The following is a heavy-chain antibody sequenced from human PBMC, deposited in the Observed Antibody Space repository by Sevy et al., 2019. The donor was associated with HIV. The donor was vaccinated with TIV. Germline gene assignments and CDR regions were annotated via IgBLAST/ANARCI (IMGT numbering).Heavy chain of an antibody. D-gene: IGHD3-16*01. CDR2: IFPGDSET. J-gene: IGHJ2*01. V-gene: IGHV5-51*01. CDR1: GDTFSNYW. Sequence: GESLKISCKGSGDTFSNYWIGWVRQMPGKGLETMGIIFPGDSETRYSPSFQGHITISADKSITTAYLQWSDLKASDTAIYYFTRQPPYYASSDRGWYFDLWGRGTLVTVSS. CDR3: TRQPPYYASSDRGWYFDL.